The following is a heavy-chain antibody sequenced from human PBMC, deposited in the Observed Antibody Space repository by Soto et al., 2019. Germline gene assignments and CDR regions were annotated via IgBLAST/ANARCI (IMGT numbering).Heavy chain of an antibody. Sequence: SETLSLTCTVSGGSISSYYWSWIRQPPGKGLEWIGYIYYSGSTNYNPSLKSRVTISVDTSKNQFSLKLSSGTAADTAVYYCARGKAKGAAERPNWFDPWGQGTLVTVSS. CDR2: IYYSGST. CDR3: ARGKAKGAAERPNWFDP. V-gene: IGHV4-59*01. J-gene: IGHJ5*02. D-gene: IGHD6-13*01. CDR1: GGSISSYY.